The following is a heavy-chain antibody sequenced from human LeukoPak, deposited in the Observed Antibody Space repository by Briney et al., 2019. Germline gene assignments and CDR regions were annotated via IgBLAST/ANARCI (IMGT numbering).Heavy chain of an antibody. Sequence: SETLSLTCSISGGFISSNNYYWGWFRQPPGKGLEWIGSIFSSGSTYYSPSLKSRVTISVYTSKNQFSLKLNSVAAAETAVYYCARSVFLMIDAYDYWGQGTLVVVSS. CDR1: GGFISSNNYY. CDR3: ARSVFLMIDAYDY. D-gene: IGHD2-2*01. V-gene: IGHV4-39*01. J-gene: IGHJ4*02. CDR2: IFSSGST.